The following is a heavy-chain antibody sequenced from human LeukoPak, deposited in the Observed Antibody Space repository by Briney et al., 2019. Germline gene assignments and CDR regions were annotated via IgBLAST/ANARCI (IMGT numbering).Heavy chain of an antibody. V-gene: IGHV3-74*03. CDR2: IKSDGSST. J-gene: IGHJ3*02. Sequence: GGSLRLSCAASGFTFNTYWVHWVRHAPGKGLVWVSRIKSDGSSTKYADSVKGRFTISRDNANNRLYLQMNSLRVDDTAVYFCAREAKVTSNAFDIWGQGTVVAVSS. CDR1: GFTFNTYW. CDR3: AREAKVTSNAFDI. D-gene: IGHD4-17*01.